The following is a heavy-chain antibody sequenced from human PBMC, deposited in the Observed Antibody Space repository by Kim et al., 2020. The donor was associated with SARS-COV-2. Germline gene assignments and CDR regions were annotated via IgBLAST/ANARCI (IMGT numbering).Heavy chain of an antibody. J-gene: IGHJ4*01. V-gene: IGHV3-23*01. Sequence: GGSLRLSCAGSGYKFSSYAMTRVRQAPGKGLEWVAGISGSGSGTYYVDSLKGRFTISRDNSKNTLFLQMNSLNVEDTATYYCAKGTALTLAPYYLDHWG. D-gene: IGHD3-9*01. CDR2: ISGSGSGT. CDR1: GYKFSSYA. CDR3: AKGTALTLAPYYLDH.